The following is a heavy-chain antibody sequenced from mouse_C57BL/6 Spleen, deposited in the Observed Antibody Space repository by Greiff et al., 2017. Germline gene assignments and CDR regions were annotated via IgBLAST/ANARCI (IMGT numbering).Heavy chain of an antibody. CDR3: AREERYPGAMDY. Sequence: QVQLQQSGAELVKPGASVKISCKASGYAFSSYWMNWVKQRPGKGLEWIGQIYPGDGDTNYNGKFKGKATLTADKSSSTAYMQLSSLTSEDSAVYFCAREERYPGAMDYWGQGTSVTVSS. CDR2: IYPGDGDT. J-gene: IGHJ4*01. CDR1: GYAFSSYW. V-gene: IGHV1-80*01. D-gene: IGHD1-1*01.